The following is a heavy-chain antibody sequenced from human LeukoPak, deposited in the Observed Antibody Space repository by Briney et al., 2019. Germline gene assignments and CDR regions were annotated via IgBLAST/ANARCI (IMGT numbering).Heavy chain of an antibody. J-gene: IGHJ4*02. V-gene: IGHV1-69*04. CDR2: IIPILGIA. Sequence: SVKVSCKASGGTFSSYAISWVRQAPGQGLEWMGRIIPILGIANYAQKSQGRVTITADKSTSTAYMELSSLRSEDTAVYYCARDPPLIAAAGTRLDYWGQGTLVTVSS. CDR1: GGTFSSYA. CDR3: ARDPPLIAAAGTRLDY. D-gene: IGHD6-13*01.